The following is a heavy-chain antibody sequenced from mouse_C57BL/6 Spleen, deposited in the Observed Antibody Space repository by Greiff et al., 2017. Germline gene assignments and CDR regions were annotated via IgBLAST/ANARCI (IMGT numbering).Heavy chain of an antibody. CDR2: IYPGGGYT. CDR1: GYTFTNYW. V-gene: IGHV1-63*01. D-gene: IGHD1-1*01. Sequence: QVQLQQSGAELVRPGTSVKMSCKASGYTFTNYWIGWAKQRPGHGLEWIGDIYPGGGYTNYNEKFKGKATLTADKSSSTAYMQFSSLTSEDAASYYCARLDYGSSYGYFDVWGTGTTVTVSS. CDR3: ARLDYGSSYGYFDV. J-gene: IGHJ1*03.